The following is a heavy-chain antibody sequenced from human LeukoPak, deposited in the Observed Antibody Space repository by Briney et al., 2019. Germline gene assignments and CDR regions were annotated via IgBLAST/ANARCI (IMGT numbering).Heavy chain of an antibody. CDR1: GGSISSSSYY. Sequence: SETLSLTCTVSGGSISSSSYYWGWIRQPPGKGLEWIGSIYYSGSTYYSPSLKSRVTISVDTSKNQFSLKLSSVTAADTAVYYCARVGYYDSSGYLQDAFDIWGQGTMVTVSS. CDR3: ARVGYYDSSGYLQDAFDI. J-gene: IGHJ3*02. V-gene: IGHV4-39*07. D-gene: IGHD3-22*01. CDR2: IYYSGST.